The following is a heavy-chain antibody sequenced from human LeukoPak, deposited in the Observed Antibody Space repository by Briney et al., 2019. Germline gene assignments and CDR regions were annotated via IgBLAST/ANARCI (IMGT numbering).Heavy chain of an antibody. Sequence: GGSLRLSCAASGFTFSSYSMNWVRQTPGKGLEWVSSISSSSSYIYYADSVKGRFTISRDNAKNSLYLQMNSLRAEDTAVYYCARDQVVVVPAAKGQYYYYGMDVWGQGTTVTVSS. V-gene: IGHV3-21*01. J-gene: IGHJ6*02. CDR2: ISSSSSYI. D-gene: IGHD2-2*01. CDR1: GFTFSSYS. CDR3: ARDQVVVVPAAKGQYYYYGMDV.